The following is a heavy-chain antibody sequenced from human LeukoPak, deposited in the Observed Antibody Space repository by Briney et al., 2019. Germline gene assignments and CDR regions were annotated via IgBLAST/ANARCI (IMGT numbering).Heavy chain of an antibody. Sequence: SETLSLTCAVYGGSFSGYYWSWIRQPPGKGLEWIGEINHSGSTNYNPSLKSRVTISVDMSKNQFSLKLSSVTAADTAVYYCARASRMWELLRRHGAFDIWGQGTMVTVSS. CDR3: ARASRMWELLRRHGAFDI. CDR2: INHSGST. J-gene: IGHJ3*02. D-gene: IGHD1-26*01. CDR1: GGSFSGYY. V-gene: IGHV4-34*01.